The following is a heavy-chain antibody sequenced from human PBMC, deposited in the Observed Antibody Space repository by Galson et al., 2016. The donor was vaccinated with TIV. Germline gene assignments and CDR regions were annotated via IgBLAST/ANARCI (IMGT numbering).Heavy chain of an antibody. CDR1: GGSISTNSYY. D-gene: IGHD6-19*01. V-gene: IGHV4-39*01. CDR2: IYHGGST. CDR3: ARYTSGWYHYFDF. J-gene: IGHJ4*02. Sequence: ETLSLTCTVSGGSISTNSYYWGWIRQSPGKGLEWIGSIYHGGSTYYNPSLKSRVTISVDTSKNQFSLKLSPVTAADTAVYYCARYTSGWYHYFDFWGQGTLVTVSS.